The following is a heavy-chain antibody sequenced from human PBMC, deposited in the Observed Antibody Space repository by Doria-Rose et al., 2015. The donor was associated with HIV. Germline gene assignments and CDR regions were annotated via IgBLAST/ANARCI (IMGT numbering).Heavy chain of an antibody. CDR3: ARIKSSRWYHKYYFDF. J-gene: IGHJ4*02. Sequence: SGPVLVKPTETLTLTCTVSGVSLSSPGMGVSWIRQPPGKALEWPANIFSDDERSYKTSLKSRLTISRGTFKSQVVLTMTDMDPVDTATYYCARIKSSRWYHKYYFDFWGQGTLVIVSA. CDR1: GVSLSSPGMG. V-gene: IGHV2-26*01. D-gene: IGHD6-13*01. CDR2: IFSDDER.